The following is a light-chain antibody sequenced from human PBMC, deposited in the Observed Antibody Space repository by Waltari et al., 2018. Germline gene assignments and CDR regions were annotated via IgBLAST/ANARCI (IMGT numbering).Light chain of an antibody. CDR1: QSVGNH. Sequence: EVVMTQSPATLSVSTGERVTLFCMARQSVGNHVAWYQQKPGQAPRLLIYVASTRATGVPDRFSGSVSGTEFSLTVTSLQSEDFAVYYCQQYDNWPPLTFVGGTKVDLK. V-gene: IGKV3-15*01. J-gene: IGKJ4*01. CDR2: VAS. CDR3: QQYDNWPPLT.